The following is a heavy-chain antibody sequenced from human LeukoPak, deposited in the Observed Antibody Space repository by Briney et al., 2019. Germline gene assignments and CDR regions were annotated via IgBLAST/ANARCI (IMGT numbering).Heavy chain of an antibody. Sequence: SVKVSCKASGGTFSSYAISWVRQAPGQGLEWMGGIIPIFGTANYAQKFQGRVTITADESTSTAYMELSSLRSDDTAVYYCARVVGRTYGDYAYWGQGTLVTVSS. CDR3: ARVVGRTYGDYAY. V-gene: IGHV1-69*13. CDR1: GGTFSSYA. J-gene: IGHJ4*02. D-gene: IGHD4-17*01. CDR2: IIPIFGTA.